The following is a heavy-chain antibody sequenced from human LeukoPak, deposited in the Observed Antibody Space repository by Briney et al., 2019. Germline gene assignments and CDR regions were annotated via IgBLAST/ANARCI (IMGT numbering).Heavy chain of an antibody. J-gene: IGHJ5*02. D-gene: IGHD3-3*02. Sequence: SETLSLTCAVYGGSFSGYYWSWIRQPPGKGLEWIGEINHSGSTNYNPSLKSRVTISVDTSKNQFSLKLSSVTAADTAVYYCARGSIWFDPWGQGTLVTVSS. CDR1: GGSFSGYY. CDR3: ARGSIWFDP. V-gene: IGHV4-34*01. CDR2: INHSGST.